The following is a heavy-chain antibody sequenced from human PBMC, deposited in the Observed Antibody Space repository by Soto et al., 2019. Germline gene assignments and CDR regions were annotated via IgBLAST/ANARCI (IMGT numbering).Heavy chain of an antibody. V-gene: IGHV3-23*01. D-gene: IGHD3-22*01. CDR2: ISGSGGST. CDR3: AKARADYYDSSGYPVDY. Sequence: EVQLLESGGGLVQPGGSLRLSCAASGFTFSSYAMSWVRQAPGKGLEWVSAISGSGGSTYYADSVKGRFTISRDTSKNTLYLQMNSLRAEDTAVHYCAKARADYYDSSGYPVDYWGQGTLVTVSS. J-gene: IGHJ4*02. CDR1: GFTFSSYA.